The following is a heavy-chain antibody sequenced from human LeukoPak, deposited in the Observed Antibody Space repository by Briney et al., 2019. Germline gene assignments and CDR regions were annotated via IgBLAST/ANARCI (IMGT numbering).Heavy chain of an antibody. J-gene: IGHJ5*02. CDR2: IYYSGST. V-gene: IGHV4-59*01. CDR1: GGSISSYY. CDR3: ARYDRGSWTPTGWFDP. D-gene: IGHD3-10*02. Sequence: PSETLSLTCTVSGGSISSYYWSWIRQPPGKGLEWIGYIYYSGSTNYNPSLKSRVTISVDTSKNQFSLKLSSVTAADTAVYYCARYDRGSWTPTGWFDPWGQGTLVTVSS.